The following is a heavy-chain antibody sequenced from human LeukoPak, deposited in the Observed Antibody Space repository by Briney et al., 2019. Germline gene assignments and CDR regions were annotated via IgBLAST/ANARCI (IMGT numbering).Heavy chain of an antibody. CDR3: ARRSYVDAFDI. CDR1: GGSFSGYY. J-gene: IGHJ3*02. Sequence: KPSETLSLTCAVYGGSFSGYYWSWIRQPPGKGLEWIGQINHSGSTNYNPSLKSRVTISVDKSKNQFSLKLSSVTAADTAVYYCARRSYVDAFDIWGQGTMVTVSS. D-gene: IGHD1-26*01. V-gene: IGHV4-34*01. CDR2: INHSGST.